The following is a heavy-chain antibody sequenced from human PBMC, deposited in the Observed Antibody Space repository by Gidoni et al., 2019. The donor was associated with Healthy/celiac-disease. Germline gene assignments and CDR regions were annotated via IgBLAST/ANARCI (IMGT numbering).Heavy chain of an antibody. CDR3: ARVGYSGSSGYFNF. J-gene: IGHJ4*02. Sequence: SVKGRFTISRDNSKKSLYLQMNSLRREDTAIYFCARVGYSGSSGYFNFWGQGTLVTVSS. D-gene: IGHD3-22*01. V-gene: IGHV3-11*01.